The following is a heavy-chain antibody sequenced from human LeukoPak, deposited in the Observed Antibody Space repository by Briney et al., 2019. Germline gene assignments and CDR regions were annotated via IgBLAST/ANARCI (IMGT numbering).Heavy chain of an antibody. CDR2: IKQDGSEK. J-gene: IGHJ6*02. Sequence: GGSLRLSCAASGFTFSSYWMSWVLQAPGKGLEWVANIKQDGSEKYYVDSVKGRFTISRDNAKNSLYLQMNSLRAEDMAVYYCARVVVVAATTGYYYYGMDVWGQGTTVTVSS. D-gene: IGHD2-15*01. CDR3: ARVVVVAATTGYYYYGMDV. V-gene: IGHV3-7*05. CDR1: GFTFSSYW.